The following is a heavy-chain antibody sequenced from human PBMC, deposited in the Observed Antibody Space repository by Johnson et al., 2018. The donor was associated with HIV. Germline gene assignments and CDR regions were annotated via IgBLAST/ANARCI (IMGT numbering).Heavy chain of an antibody. D-gene: IGHD6-13*01. CDR1: GFTFDDYA. V-gene: IGHV3-9*01. J-gene: IGHJ3*02. CDR2: ISWNSGSI. CDR3: AKDIAAAGTDAFDI. Sequence: VHLVESGVGVVPPGGSLRLSCAASGFTFDDYAMHWVRQAPGKGLEWVSGISWNSGSIGYADSVKGRFTISRDNAKNSLYLQMNSLRAEDTALYYCAKDIAAAGTDAFDIWGQGTMVTVSS.